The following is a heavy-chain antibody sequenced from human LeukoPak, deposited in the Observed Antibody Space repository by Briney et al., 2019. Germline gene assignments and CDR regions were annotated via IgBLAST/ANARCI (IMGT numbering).Heavy chain of an antibody. CDR2: IYHSGST. J-gene: IGHJ4*02. CDR1: GYSISSGYY. V-gene: IGHV4-38-2*02. CDR3: ARDYYDNGGYWLIDY. Sequence: SETLSLTCTVSGYSISSGYYWGWIRQPPGKGLEWIGSIYHSGSTYYNPSLKSRVTISVDTSKNQFSLKLSSVTAADTAVYYCARDYYDNGGYWLIDYWGQGTLVTVSS. D-gene: IGHD3-22*01.